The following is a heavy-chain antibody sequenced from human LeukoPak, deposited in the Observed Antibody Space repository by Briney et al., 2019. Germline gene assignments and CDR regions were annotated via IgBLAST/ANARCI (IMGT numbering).Heavy chain of an antibody. CDR1: GYSFNTYW. V-gene: IGHV5-51*01. CDR2: IYPGDSQT. D-gene: IGHD1-26*01. J-gene: IGHJ4*02. CDR3: ARHDRSDSGGPVFEFDY. Sequence: GESLKISCQGSGYSFNTYWIGWVRQMPGKGLEWMGIIYPGDSQTRYSPSFQGQVTISADKSISTAYLQWSSLKASDTAMYYCARHDRSDSGGPVFEFDYWGQGTLVTVSS.